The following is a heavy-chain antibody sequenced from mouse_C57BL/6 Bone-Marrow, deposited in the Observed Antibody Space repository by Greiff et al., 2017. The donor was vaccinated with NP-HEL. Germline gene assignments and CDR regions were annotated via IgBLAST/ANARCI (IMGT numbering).Heavy chain of an antibody. Sequence: VQLQQPGTELVKPGASVKLSCQASGYTFTSYWMHWVKQRPGQGLEWIGNINPSNGGTNYNEQFKSKATLTVDKSSSTAYMQLSSLTSEDSAVYYCARPGRQVPYFDYGGQGTTLTVSS. CDR3: ARPGRQVPYFDY. D-gene: IGHD3-3*01. CDR1: GYTFTSYW. CDR2: INPSNGGT. J-gene: IGHJ2*01. V-gene: IGHV1-53*01.